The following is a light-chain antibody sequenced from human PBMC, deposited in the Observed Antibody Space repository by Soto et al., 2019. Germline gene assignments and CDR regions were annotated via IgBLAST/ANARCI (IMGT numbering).Light chain of an antibody. CDR1: QSISSW. CDR2: QAS. J-gene: IGKJ4*01. V-gene: IGKV1-5*03. CDR3: QQYNSYPLT. Sequence: DIQMTQSPSTLSASVGDRFTITCRASQSISSWLAWYQQKPGKAPKLLIYQASSLESGDPSRFSGSGSGTEFTLTISSLQPDDFATYYCQQYNSYPLTFGGGTKVEIK.